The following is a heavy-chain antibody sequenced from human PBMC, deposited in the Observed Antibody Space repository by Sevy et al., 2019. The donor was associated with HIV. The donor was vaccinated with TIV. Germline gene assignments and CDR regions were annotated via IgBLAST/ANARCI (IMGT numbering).Heavy chain of an antibody. Sequence: GGSLRLSCAASGFTFNIYGMHWVRQAPGKGLEWVAVIWYDASKKYHADTVNGRFIISRDNSKNTLYLQMNSLRAEDSAVYYCAKDDAAYSSAWTFPDYWGQGTLVTVSS. V-gene: IGHV3-33*06. J-gene: IGHJ4*02. CDR3: AKDDAAYSSAWTFPDY. CDR2: IWYDASKK. D-gene: IGHD6-19*01. CDR1: GFTFNIYG.